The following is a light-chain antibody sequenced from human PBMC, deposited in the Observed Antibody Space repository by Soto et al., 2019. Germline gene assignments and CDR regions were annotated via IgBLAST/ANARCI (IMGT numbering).Light chain of an antibody. V-gene: IGKV1-5*03. J-gene: IGKJ2*01. CDR3: QQYSTSSPST. CDR1: QTISSW. CDR2: KAS. Sequence: DIQMTQSPSTLSASVGDRVTITCRASQTISSWLAWYQQNPGKAPSLLIYKASILENGVPSRFRGSGSGTEFTLTISILQPDDFASYYCQQYSTSSPSTFGQGTKLQI.